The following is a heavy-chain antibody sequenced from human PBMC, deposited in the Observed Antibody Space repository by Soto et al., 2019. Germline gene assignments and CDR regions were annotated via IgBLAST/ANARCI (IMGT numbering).Heavy chain of an antibody. CDR1: GYTFTSYG. CDR2: ISAYNGNT. CDR3: ARVPGYSIGDL. D-gene: IGHD2-21*01. J-gene: IGHJ2*01. Sequence: ASVKVSCKASGYTFTSYGISWVRQAPGQGLEWMGWISAYNGNTNYAQKLQGRVTMITDTSTSTAYMELRSLRPDDTAVYYCARVPGYSIGDLWGRGTLVTVSS. V-gene: IGHV1-18*01.